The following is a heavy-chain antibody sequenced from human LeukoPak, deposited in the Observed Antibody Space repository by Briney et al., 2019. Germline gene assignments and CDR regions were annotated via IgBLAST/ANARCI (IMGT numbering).Heavy chain of an antibody. Sequence: PAETLSLTCTVSGGSISSGGYYWSWIRQHPGKGLEWIGYIYYSGSTYYNPSLKSRVTISVDTSKNQFSLKLSSVTAADTAVYYCARYSHVEAFDIWGQGTMVTVSS. J-gene: IGHJ3*02. CDR2: IYYSGST. V-gene: IGHV4-31*03. CDR1: GGSISSGGYY. CDR3: ARYSHVEAFDI. D-gene: IGHD5-18*01.